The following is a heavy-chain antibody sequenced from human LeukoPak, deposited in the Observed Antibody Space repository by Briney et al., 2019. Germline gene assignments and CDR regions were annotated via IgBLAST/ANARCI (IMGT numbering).Heavy chain of an antibody. Sequence: GASLRLSCTASGFSFSTYSMNWVRQAPGKGLEWVSYIVGSSSNIYYADSVKDRFTISRDNAKNSLYLQMDSLRAEDTAVYYCATDSPETAAFDYWGQGTLVTVSS. V-gene: IGHV3-48*04. J-gene: IGHJ4*02. CDR3: ATDSPETAAFDY. CDR2: IVGSSSNI. D-gene: IGHD1-1*01. CDR1: GFSFSTYS.